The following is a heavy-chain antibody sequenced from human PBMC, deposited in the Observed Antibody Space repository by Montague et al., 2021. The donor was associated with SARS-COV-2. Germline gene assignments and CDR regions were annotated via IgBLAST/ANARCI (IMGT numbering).Heavy chain of an antibody. D-gene: IGHD6-19*01. CDR1: GFTFSSYA. CDR2: ISYDGSNK. Sequence: SLRLSCAASGFTFSSYAMHWVRQAPGKGLEWVAVISYDGSNKYYADSVKGRFTISRDNSKNTLYLQMNSLRAEDTAVYYCASEMIAVAGTAPFDYWGQGRRVTGSS. J-gene: IGHJ4*02. V-gene: IGHV3-30-3*01. CDR3: ASEMIAVAGTAPFDY.